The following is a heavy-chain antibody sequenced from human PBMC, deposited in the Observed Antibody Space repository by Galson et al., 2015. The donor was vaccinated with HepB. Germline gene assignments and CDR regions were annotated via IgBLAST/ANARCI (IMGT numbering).Heavy chain of an antibody. CDR1: GFTFSTYA. Sequence: SLRLSCAASGFTFSTYAMSWVRQAPGKGLEWVSGISGSSSATYYADSVKGRFTISRDNSKNTLYLQMNSLRAEDTAIYYCAKVDGYCTGTSCYTTGGQGTLVTVSS. J-gene: IGHJ4*02. CDR2: ISGSSSAT. CDR3: AKVDGYCTGTSCYTT. V-gene: IGHV3-23*01. D-gene: IGHD2-2*02.